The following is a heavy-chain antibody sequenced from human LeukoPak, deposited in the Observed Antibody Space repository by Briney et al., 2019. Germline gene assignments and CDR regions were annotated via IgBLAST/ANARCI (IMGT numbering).Heavy chain of an antibody. CDR2: ISWNSGNI. CDR1: GLTFDDYA. CDR3: AKGSTGSTGAFDY. J-gene: IGHJ4*02. V-gene: IGHV3-9*03. Sequence: GGSLRLSCAASGLTFDDYAMHWVRQVPGKGLEWVSGISWNSGNIGYADSVEGRFTISRDNAKNSLYLQMNSLRAEDMALYYCAKGSTGSTGAFDYWGQGTLVTVSS. D-gene: IGHD1-1*01.